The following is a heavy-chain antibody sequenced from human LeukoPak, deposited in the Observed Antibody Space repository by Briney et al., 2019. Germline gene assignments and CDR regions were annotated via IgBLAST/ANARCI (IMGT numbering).Heavy chain of an antibody. D-gene: IGHD3-9*01. Sequence: GGSLRLSCAASGFTVSSNYMSWVRQAPGKGLEWVSVIYSGGSTYYADSVKGRFTISRDNAKNTLYLQMNSLRAEDTAVYYCARVRQYYDILTGYSLLDPWGQGTLVTVSS. J-gene: IGHJ5*02. CDR3: ARVRQYYDILTGYSLLDP. CDR2: IYSGGST. V-gene: IGHV3-53*01. CDR1: GFTVSSNY.